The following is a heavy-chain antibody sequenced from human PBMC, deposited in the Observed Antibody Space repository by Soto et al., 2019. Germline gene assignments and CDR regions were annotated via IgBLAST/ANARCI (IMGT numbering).Heavy chain of an antibody. J-gene: IGHJ4*02. Sequence: QVHLVESGGGVVQPGRSLRLFCAASGFTFDNYGMLWVRQAPGKGLEWVALISYDDTYKYYTDSVRGRFTISRDNSKNILFLQMNSLKADDTAVYYCAGGDYGDSIDYWGQGTLVTVSS. V-gene: IGHV3-33*01. CDR1: GFTFDNYG. D-gene: IGHD4-17*01. CDR2: ISYDDTYK. CDR3: AGGDYGDSIDY.